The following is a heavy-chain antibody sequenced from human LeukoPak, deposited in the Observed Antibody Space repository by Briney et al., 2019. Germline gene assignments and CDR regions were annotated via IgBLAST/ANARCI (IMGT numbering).Heavy chain of an antibody. CDR1: GYSISSGYY. CDR2: IYHSGST. V-gene: IGHV4-38-2*01. D-gene: IGHD3-16*01. CDR3: ARQGGGAFDI. J-gene: IGHJ3*02. Sequence: SETLSLTCAVSGYSISSGYYWGWIRQPPGKGLEWIGSIYHSGSTYYNPSLKSRVTISVDTSKNKFSLKLSSVTAADTAVYYCARQGGGAFDIWGQGTMVTVSS.